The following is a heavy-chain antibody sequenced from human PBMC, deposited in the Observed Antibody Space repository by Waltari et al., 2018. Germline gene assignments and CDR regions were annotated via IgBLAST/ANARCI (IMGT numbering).Heavy chain of an antibody. V-gene: IGHV4-38-2*02. CDR2: IYHSGST. Sequence: QVQLQESGPGLVKPSETLSLTCTVSGYSISRGYYWGWIRQPPGKGLEWIGSIYHSGSTYYNPSLKSRVTISVDTSKNQFSLKLSSVTAADTAVYYCARDRVANWFDPWGQGTLVTVSS. D-gene: IGHD2-15*01. CDR1: GYSISRGYY. CDR3: ARDRVANWFDP. J-gene: IGHJ5*02.